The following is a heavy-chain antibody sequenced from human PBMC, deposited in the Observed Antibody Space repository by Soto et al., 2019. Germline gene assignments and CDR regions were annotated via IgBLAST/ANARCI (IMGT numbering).Heavy chain of an antibody. CDR2: ISTSGGST. J-gene: IGHJ4*02. D-gene: IGHD6-19*01. CDR1: GFSFRSYD. CDR3: ARWRGGRYRLSFDY. V-gene: IGHV3-23*01. Sequence: EVQLLESGGGLVQPGGSLRLSCAASGFSFRSYDMSWVRQAPGKGLEWVARISTSGGSTYYADSVKGRFTISRDNSKNTLYLQMNSLRAEDTALYYCARWRGGRYRLSFDYCGQGTLVTVSS.